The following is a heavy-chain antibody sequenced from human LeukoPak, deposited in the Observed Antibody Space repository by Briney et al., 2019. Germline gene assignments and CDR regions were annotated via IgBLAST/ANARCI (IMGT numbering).Heavy chain of an antibody. CDR2: IIPILGIA. CDR1: GGTFSSYA. CDR3: ARDQVVATTRAPFDY. Sequence: SVKVSCKASGGTFSSYAISWVRQAPGQGLEWMERIIPILGIANYAQKFQGRVTITADKSTSTAYMELSSLRSEDTAVYYCARDQVVATTRAPFDYWGQGTLVTVSS. D-gene: IGHD5-12*01. V-gene: IGHV1-69*04. J-gene: IGHJ4*02.